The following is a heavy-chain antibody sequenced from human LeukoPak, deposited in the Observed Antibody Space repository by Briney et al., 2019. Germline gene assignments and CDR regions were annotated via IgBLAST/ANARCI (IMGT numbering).Heavy chain of an antibody. V-gene: IGHV4-34*01. CDR1: GGSFSGYY. J-gene: IGHJ3*01. CDR2: INHSGST. Sequence: SETLSLTCAVYGGSFSGYYWSWIRQPPGKGLEWIGEINHSGSTNYNPSLKSRVTISVDTSKNQFSLKLSSVTAADTAVYYCARDSIEGNYYQLYAFDLWGQGTMVTVSS. D-gene: IGHD1-26*01. CDR3: ARDSIEGNYYQLYAFDL.